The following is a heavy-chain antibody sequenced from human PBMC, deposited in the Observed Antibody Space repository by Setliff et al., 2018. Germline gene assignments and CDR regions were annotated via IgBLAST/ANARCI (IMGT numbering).Heavy chain of an antibody. Sequence: GASVKVSCKASGYTFTSYGISWVRQAPGQGLEWMGIINPSGGSTSYAQKFQGRVTMTRDTSTSTVYMELSSLRSEDTAVYYCATDQERFGELFDYWGQGTLVTVSS. CDR1: GYTFTSYG. J-gene: IGHJ4*02. CDR2: INPSGGST. D-gene: IGHD3-10*01. V-gene: IGHV1-46*01. CDR3: ATDQERFGELFDY.